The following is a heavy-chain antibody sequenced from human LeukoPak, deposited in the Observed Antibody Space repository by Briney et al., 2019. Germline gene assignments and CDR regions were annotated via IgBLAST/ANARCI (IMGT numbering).Heavy chain of an antibody. V-gene: IGHV5-51*01. CDR2: IYPGNSDN. CDR3: ARVHSCSYLRAFDI. Sequence: GESLKISRKGFGYIFTNYWIDLVRQMPGKGLEWMGVIYPGNSDNKSFQGQFTISADKSISTAYLQWSSLKASDTAMYYCARVHSCSYLRAFDIWGQGTMVTVSS. D-gene: IGHD1-26*01. J-gene: IGHJ3*02. CDR1: GYIFTNYW.